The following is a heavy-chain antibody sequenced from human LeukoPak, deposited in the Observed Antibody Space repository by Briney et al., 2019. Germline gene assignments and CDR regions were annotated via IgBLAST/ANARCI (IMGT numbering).Heavy chain of an antibody. J-gene: IGHJ4*02. CDR3: ATGGDSSSWYGNFDY. CDR1: GGSISSYY. CDR2: IYTSGST. V-gene: IGHV4-4*07. Sequence: ASETLSLTCTVSGGSISSYYWSWIRQPAGKGLEWIGRIYTSGSTNYNPSLKSRVTMSVDTSKNQFSLKLSSVTAADTAVYYCATGGDSSSWYGNFDYWGQGTLVTVSS. D-gene: IGHD6-13*01.